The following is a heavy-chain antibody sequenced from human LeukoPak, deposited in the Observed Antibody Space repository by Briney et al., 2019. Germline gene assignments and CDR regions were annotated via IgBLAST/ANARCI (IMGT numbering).Heavy chain of an antibody. V-gene: IGHV3-53*01. D-gene: IGHD2-15*01. Sequence: PGGSLRLSCAASGFSFSSCAMNWVRQAPGKGLEWVSVIYGAGSTYYADSVKGRFTISRDNSKNTLYLQMNSLRVEDTAVYYCARAIQFGGYFDYWGQGTLVTVSP. CDR1: GFSFSSCA. CDR2: IYGAGST. J-gene: IGHJ4*02. CDR3: ARAIQFGGYFDY.